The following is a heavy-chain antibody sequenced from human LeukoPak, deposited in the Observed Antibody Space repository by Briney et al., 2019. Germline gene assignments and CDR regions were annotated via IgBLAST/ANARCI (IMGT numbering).Heavy chain of an antibody. D-gene: IGHD4-17*01. CDR1: GGSISSDHYY. CDR2: IYASGST. J-gene: IGHJ4*02. V-gene: IGHV4-61*02. Sequence: PSQTLSLTCTVSGGSISSDHYYWSWIRQPAGKGLEWIGRIYASGSTNYNPSLKSRVTMSLHTSKNQFSLKLSSVTAADTAVYYCARPAYGDKPHALGPNDYWGQGTLVTVSS. CDR3: ARPAYGDKPHALGPNDY.